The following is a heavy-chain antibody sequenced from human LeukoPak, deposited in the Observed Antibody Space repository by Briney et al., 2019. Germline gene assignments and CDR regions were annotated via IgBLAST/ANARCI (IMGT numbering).Heavy chain of an antibody. CDR2: ISSSTSYT. CDR1: GFTFSSYG. CDR3: ARRGGSTATGYYFDY. V-gene: IGHV3-21*05. J-gene: IGHJ4*02. D-gene: IGHD3-10*01. Sequence: PGGSLRLSCAASGFTFSSYGMHWVRQAPGKGLEWVSYISSSTSYTNYADSVKGRFTISRDNAKNSLYLQMNSLRAEDTAVYYCARRGGSTATGYYFDYWGQGTLVTVSS.